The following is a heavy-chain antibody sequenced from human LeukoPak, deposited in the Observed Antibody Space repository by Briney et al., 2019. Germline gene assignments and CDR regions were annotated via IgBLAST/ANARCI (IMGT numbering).Heavy chain of an antibody. CDR3: AREVELLVVDY. V-gene: IGHV3-48*03. D-gene: IGHD1-7*01. J-gene: IGHJ4*02. CDR1: GFTFSSYE. CDR2: ISSSGSTI. Sequence: GGSLRLTCAASGFTFSSYEMNWVRQAPGKGLEWVSYISSSGSTIYYADSVKGRFTISRDNAKNSLYLQMNSLRAEDTAVYYCAREVELLVVDYWGQGTLVTVSS.